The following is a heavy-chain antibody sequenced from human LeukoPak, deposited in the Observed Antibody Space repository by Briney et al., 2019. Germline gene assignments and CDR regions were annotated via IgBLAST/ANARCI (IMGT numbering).Heavy chain of an antibody. D-gene: IGHD3-10*01. CDR2: ISSRSSNK. J-gene: IGHJ3*02. CDR1: GFTFSNYY. Sequence: GGSLRLSCAASGFTFSNYYMSWIRQAPGKGLVWVSYISSRSSNKEYADSVKGRFTISRDNSKNSLFLQMNSLRAEDTAVYYCASFPPYMVRTDAFDIWGQGTMVTVSS. CDR3: ASFPPYMVRTDAFDI. V-gene: IGHV3-11*04.